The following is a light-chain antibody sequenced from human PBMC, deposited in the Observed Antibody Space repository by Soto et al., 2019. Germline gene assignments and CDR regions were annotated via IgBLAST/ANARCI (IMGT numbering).Light chain of an antibody. CDR2: DAS. V-gene: IGKV3-11*01. J-gene: IGKJ1*01. CDR3: QKRSVVPWM. Sequence: EIVLTQSPATLSSSPGERATLSCRASQHIWSYLAWYQQKPGQAPRLLMYDASKTATGIPARFSGSGSGTNFTLTIIVLGPEDFAVDYWQKRSVVPWMFGQVTKADIK. CDR1: QHIWSY.